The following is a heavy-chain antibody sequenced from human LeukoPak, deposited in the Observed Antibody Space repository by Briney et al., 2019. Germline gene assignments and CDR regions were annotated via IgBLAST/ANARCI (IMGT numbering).Heavy chain of an antibody. CDR1: RGSISGSIRRYY. Sequence: SETLSLTCTVSRGSISGSIRRYYWSWLRQPPGKGLEWIGYISSSGSVNDNPSLRRRVTLSVDTSENQFFLNLSSVSAADTAVYYCARIPLGYSGAYYFDYWGQGTLVTVSP. CDR2: ISSSGSV. CDR3: ARIPLGYSGAYYFDY. J-gene: IGHJ4*02. D-gene: IGHD5-12*01. V-gene: IGHV4-4*09.